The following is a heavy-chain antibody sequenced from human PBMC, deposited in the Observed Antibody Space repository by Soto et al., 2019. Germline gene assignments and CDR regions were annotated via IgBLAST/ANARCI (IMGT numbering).Heavy chain of an antibody. CDR2: IIPIFGTA. Sequence: SVKVSCKASGGTFSSYAISWVRQAPGQGLEWMGGIIPIFGTANYAQKFQGRVTITADESTSTAYMELSSLRSDDTAVYYCARAAYSSSSMDVWGQGTTVTVSS. J-gene: IGHJ6*02. CDR1: GGTFSSYA. CDR3: ARAAYSSSSMDV. D-gene: IGHD6-13*01. V-gene: IGHV1-69*13.